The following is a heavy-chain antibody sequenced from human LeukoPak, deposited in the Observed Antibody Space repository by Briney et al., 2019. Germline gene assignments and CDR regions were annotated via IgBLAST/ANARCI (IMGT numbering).Heavy chain of an antibody. CDR2: LHQIGKT. D-gene: IGHD4/OR15-4a*01. V-gene: IGHV4-38-2*02. CDR1: GYSICSGYY. J-gene: IGHJ4*02. Sequence: SETLSLTCTVSGYSICSGYYCVWFRRAPGKGRDWIGSLHQIGKTYYNPSLMSRVTISLDTPEMQFSLKLTSMTAADTAVYYCARGRLDGAYYFDDWGQGTLVAVSS. CDR3: ARGRLDGAYYFDD.